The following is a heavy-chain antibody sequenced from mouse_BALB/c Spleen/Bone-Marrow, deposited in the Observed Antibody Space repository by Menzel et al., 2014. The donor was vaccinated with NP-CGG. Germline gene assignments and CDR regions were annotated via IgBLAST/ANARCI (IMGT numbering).Heavy chain of an antibody. J-gene: IGHJ4*01. D-gene: IGHD1-1*02. CDR2: INPSNGAN. V-gene: IGHV1S81*02. Sequence: VKLQESGAELVKPGASAKLSCKASGYTFTSYYMFWVKQRPGQGLEWIGGINPSNGANNFNEKFKSKATLTVDKSSSAAYMQPSGLKSESSAVDYCAGAGSVDVMDYWGQGTSVTVSS. CDR3: AGAGSVDVMDY. CDR1: GYTFTSYY.